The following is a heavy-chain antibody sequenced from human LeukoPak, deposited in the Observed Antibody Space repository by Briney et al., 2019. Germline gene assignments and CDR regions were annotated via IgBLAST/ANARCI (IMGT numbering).Heavy chain of an antibody. CDR3: ATSGWYQTGVY. CDR1: GGSISSYY. J-gene: IGHJ4*02. CDR2: IYYSGST. Sequence: SETLSLTCTVSGGSISSYYWSWIRQPPGKGLEWIGSIYYSGSTYYNPSLKSRVTISVDTSKNQFSLKLNSLTAADTAVYYCATSGWYQTGVYWGQGTLVTVSS. D-gene: IGHD6-13*01. V-gene: IGHV4-59*12.